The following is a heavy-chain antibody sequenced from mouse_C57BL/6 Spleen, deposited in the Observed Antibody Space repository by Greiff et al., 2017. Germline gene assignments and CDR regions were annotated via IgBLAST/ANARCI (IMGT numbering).Heavy chain of an antibody. V-gene: IGHV8-8*01. J-gene: IGHJ2*01. CDR1: GFSLSTFGMG. D-gene: IGHD4-1*01. CDR3: ARIGGNWDYFDY. CDR2: IWWDDDK. Sequence: QVTLKVSGPGILQPSQTLSLTCSFSGFSLSTFGMGVGWIRQPSGKGLEWLAHIWWDDDKYYNPALKSRLTISKDTSKNQVFLTLANVDTADTATYYCARIGGNWDYFDYWGQGTTLTVSS.